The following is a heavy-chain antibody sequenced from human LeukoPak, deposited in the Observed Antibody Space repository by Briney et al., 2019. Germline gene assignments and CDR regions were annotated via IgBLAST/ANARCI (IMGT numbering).Heavy chain of an antibody. J-gene: IGHJ4*02. CDR3: VRDSSQDYFDY. Sequence: PGRSLRLSCAASVFTFSSYAMPWVRQAPGKGLEWVAVIAYDGSNKYYADSVKGRFTISRDNSKNTLYLQMNSLRAEDTAVYYCVRDSSQDYFDYWGQGTLVTVSS. V-gene: IGHV3-30*01. CDR2: IAYDGSNK. D-gene: IGHD2/OR15-2a*01. CDR1: VFTFSSYA.